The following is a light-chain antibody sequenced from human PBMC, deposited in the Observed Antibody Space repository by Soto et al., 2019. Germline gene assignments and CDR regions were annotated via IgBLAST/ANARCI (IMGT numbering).Light chain of an antibody. CDR1: QAISTW. CDR3: QQANSFPRT. CDR2: AAS. V-gene: IGKV1D-12*01. J-gene: IGKJ1*01. Sequence: DIQMTQSPSSVSASVGDRVTITCRASQAISTWLAWYQQKPGKAPKLLIYAASNLQTGVPSRFSGSGSETDFTLAISSLQPEDFATYSCQQANSFPRTFGQGTKVEIK.